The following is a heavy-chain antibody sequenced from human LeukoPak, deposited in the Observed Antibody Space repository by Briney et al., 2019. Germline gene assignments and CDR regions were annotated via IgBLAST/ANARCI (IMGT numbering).Heavy chain of an antibody. V-gene: IGHV1-69*05. CDR1: GGTFSSYA. CDR2: IIPIFGTA. D-gene: IGHD6-6*01. Sequence: SVKVSCKASGGTFSSYAISWVRQAPGQGLEWMGGIIPIFGTANYAQKYQGRVTITTDESTSTAYMELSSLRSEDTAVYYCARSASSFLSAFDIWGQGTMVTVSS. J-gene: IGHJ3*02. CDR3: ARSASSFLSAFDI.